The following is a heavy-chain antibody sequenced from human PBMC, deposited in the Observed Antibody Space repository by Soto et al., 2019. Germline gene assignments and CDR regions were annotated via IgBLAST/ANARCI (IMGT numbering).Heavy chain of an antibody. J-gene: IGHJ4*02. CDR2: FIISEST. CDR1: VGSFRVTT. V-gene: IGHV4-34*12. D-gene: IGHD1-1*01. CDR3: ARRYNWNALSSEVRLRAYYFDY. Sequence: HLQHGGQERLKLREPLSLPAAVMVGSFRVTTGGWTGHPPGRGLGWMGEFIISESTNNTPSLKSRVTISVDPSKNQFSLKLSSVTAADTAVYYCARRYNWNALSSEVRLRAYYFDYWGQGTLVTVSS.